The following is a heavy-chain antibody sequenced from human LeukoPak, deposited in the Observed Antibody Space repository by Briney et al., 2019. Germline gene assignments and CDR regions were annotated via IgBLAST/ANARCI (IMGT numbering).Heavy chain of an antibody. Sequence: SETLSLTCTVSGGSISSYYWSWIRQPPGKGLEWIGYIYYSGSTNYNPSLKSRVTISVDTSKNQFSLKLSSVTAADTAVYYCARQPYDYVWGSYRPFDYWGQGTLVTVSS. CDR3: ARQPYDYVWGSYRPFDY. V-gene: IGHV4-59*08. CDR2: IYYSGST. D-gene: IGHD3-16*02. CDR1: GGSISSYY. J-gene: IGHJ4*02.